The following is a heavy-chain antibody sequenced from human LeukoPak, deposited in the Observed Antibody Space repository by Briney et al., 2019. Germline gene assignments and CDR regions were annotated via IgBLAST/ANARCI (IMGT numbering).Heavy chain of an antibody. CDR3: AKDNRRHYTSGPNPDSLH. J-gene: IGHJ4*02. CDR1: GFTFSSYW. D-gene: IGHD6-19*01. V-gene: IGHV3-7*03. Sequence: GGSLRLSCAASGFTFSSYWMRWVRQAPGKGLEWVANIKQDGSEKNYVDSVKGRFTISRDNAKNSLYLQMNSLRVEDRAFYYCAKDNRRHYTSGPNPDSLHWGQGALVTVSS. CDR2: IKQDGSEK.